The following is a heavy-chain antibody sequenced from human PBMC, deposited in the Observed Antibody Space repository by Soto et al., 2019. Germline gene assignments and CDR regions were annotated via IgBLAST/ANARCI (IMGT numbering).Heavy chain of an antibody. CDR3: ARARSGYGYSSGWYPVDY. J-gene: IGHJ4*02. CDR2: IYYSGST. Sequence: QVQLQESGPGLVKPSQTLSLTCTVSGGSISSGGYYWSWIRQHPGKGLEWIGYIYYSGSTYYNPSLKSRVTISVDTSKNQFSLKLSSVTAADTAVYYWARARSGYGYSSGWYPVDYWGQGTLVTVSS. CDR1: GGSISSGGYY. D-gene: IGHD6-19*01. V-gene: IGHV4-31*03.